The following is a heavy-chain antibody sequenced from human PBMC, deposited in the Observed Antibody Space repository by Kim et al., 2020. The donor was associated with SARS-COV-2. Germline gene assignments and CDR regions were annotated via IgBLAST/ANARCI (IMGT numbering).Heavy chain of an antibody. V-gene: IGHV4-4*02. D-gene: IGHD6-13*01. CDR1: GGSISSSNW. Sequence: SETLSLTCAVSGGSISSSNWWSWVRQPPGKGLEWIGEIYHSGSTNYNPSLKSRVTISVDKSKNQFSLKLSSVTAADTAVYYCASLRAAAGRIHDYWGQGTLVTVSS. J-gene: IGHJ4*02. CDR2: IYHSGST. CDR3: ASLRAAAGRIHDY.